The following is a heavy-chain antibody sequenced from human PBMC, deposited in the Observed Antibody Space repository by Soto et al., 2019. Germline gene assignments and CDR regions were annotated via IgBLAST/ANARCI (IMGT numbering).Heavy chain of an antibody. D-gene: IGHD2-2*01. V-gene: IGHV1-3*01. J-gene: IGHJ6*02. CDR3: ARTDCSSTSCYNYYYYGMDV. Sequence: VKVSFKTSGYSFTNSGLHLLLHAPVHMLELMGWINPGNGDTKYSQKFQGRVTITRDTSATTAYMELSSLRSEDSAVFYCARTDCSSTSCYNYYYYGMDVWGQGTTVTVSS. CDR1: GYSFTNSG. CDR2: INPGNGDT.